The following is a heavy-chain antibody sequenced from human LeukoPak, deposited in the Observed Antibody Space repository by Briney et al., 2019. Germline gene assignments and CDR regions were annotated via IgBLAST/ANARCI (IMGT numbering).Heavy chain of an antibody. CDR3: ARDRNLYGSGSSYYYYMDV. CDR1: GYTFTGYY. D-gene: IGHD3-10*01. Sequence: ASVKVSCKASGYTFTGYYMHWVRQAPGQGLEWMGWINPNSGGTNYAQKFQGRVTMTRDTSISTAYMELSRLRSDDTAVYYCARDRNLYGSGSSYYYYMDVWGKGTTVTISS. J-gene: IGHJ6*03. V-gene: IGHV1-2*02. CDR2: INPNSGGT.